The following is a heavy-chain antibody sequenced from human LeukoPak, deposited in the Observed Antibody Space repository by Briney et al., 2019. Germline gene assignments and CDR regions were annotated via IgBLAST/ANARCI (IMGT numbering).Heavy chain of an antibody. CDR2: IYPSDSDT. J-gene: IGHJ5*02. D-gene: IGHD6-13*01. CDR3: ARGKSSSGWFDL. V-gene: IGHV5-51*01. Sequence: GESLKISCKGSGYSFTSYWIGWVRQVPGKGLEWMGIIYPSDSDTRNSPSFQGQVTMSADKSISTAYLQWSSLRASDTALYYCARGKSSSGWFDLWGQGTRVIISS. CDR1: GYSFTSYW.